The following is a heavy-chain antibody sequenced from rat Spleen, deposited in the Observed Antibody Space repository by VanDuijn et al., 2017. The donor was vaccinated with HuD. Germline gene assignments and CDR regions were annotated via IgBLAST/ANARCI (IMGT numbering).Heavy chain of an antibody. D-gene: IGHD1-1*01. V-gene: IGHV5-19*01. CDR1: GFTFSNYG. CDR2: ISPSGGTT. J-gene: IGHJ3*01. CDR3: AKDHYSGDLFAY. Sequence: EVQLVESGGGLVQPGRSMKLSCVVSGFTFSNYGMHWIRQAITKGLEWVGSISPSGGTTYYRDSVKGRFTISRDNAKSTLYLQMDSMRSEDTATYYCAKDHYSGDLFAYWGQGTLVAVSS.